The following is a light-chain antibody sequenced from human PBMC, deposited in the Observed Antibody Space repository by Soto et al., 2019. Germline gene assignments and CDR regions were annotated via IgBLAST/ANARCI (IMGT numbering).Light chain of an antibody. J-gene: IGKJ5*01. V-gene: IGKV3-11*01. Sequence: EIVLTQSPVTLSLSPGXGAALSCRASQSISNYLAWYQQKPGQAPRLLIYDASNRATGTPARFSGSGSGTDFTLTISSLEPEDFAVYYCQQRSNWPPSITFGQGTRLEIK. CDR1: QSISNY. CDR2: DAS. CDR3: QQRSNWPPSIT.